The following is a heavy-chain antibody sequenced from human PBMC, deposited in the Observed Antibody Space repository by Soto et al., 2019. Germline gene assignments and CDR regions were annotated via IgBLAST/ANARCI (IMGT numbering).Heavy chain of an antibody. CDR3: ERAKLYSGYEFDY. D-gene: IGHD5-12*01. V-gene: IGHV4-59*01. J-gene: IGHJ4*02. CDR1: GGSFSSYY. Sequence: QVQLQESGPGLVKPSETLSLTCTVSGGSFSSYYWTWIRQPPGKGLEWIGYVFYSGHTSYNPSLKSRVTISIDTSKNQFSLKLTSVTAADTAVYYCERAKLYSGYEFDYWGQGALVTVSS. CDR2: VFYSGHT.